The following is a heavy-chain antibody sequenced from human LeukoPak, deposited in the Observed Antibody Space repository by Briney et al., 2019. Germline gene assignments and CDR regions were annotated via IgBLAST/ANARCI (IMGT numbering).Heavy chain of an antibody. D-gene: IGHD2/OR15-2a*01. V-gene: IGHV3-66*01. CDR3: ARAIQYRFDP. Sequence: GGSLRLSCAASGFTVSSNYVSGVRQGPGKGLEWVSVIYAAGNTYYADSVKGRFTISRDNSKNTLYLQMSSLRAEDTAVYYCARAIQYRFDPWGQGTLVTVSS. CDR2: IYAAGNT. J-gene: IGHJ5*02. CDR1: GFTVSSNY.